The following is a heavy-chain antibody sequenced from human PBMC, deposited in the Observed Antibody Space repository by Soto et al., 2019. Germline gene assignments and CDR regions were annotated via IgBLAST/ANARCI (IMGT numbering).Heavy chain of an antibody. CDR1: GGTFSSYA. CDR2: IIPIFGTA. D-gene: IGHD3-3*01. Sequence: QVQLVQSGAEVKKPGSSVKVSCKASGGTFSSYAISWVRQAPGQGLEWMGGIIPIFGTANYAQKFLGRVTITADESTSTAYMELSSLRFEDTAVYYCAAGGLRFLEWPRGYFDYWGQGTLVTVSS. CDR3: AAGGLRFLEWPRGYFDY. V-gene: IGHV1-69*01. J-gene: IGHJ4*02.